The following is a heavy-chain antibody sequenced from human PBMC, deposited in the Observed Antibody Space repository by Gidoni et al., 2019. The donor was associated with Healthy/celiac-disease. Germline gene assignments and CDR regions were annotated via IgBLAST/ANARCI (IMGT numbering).Heavy chain of an antibody. CDR3: TRGYCSSTSCYPISFGY. Sequence: VQLVESGGGLVQPGRSLRLSCTASGFTFGDYAMSWVRQAPGQGLEWVGFIRSKAYGGTTEYAASVKGSFTISRDDSKSIAYLQMNSLKTEDTAVYYCTRGYCSSTSCYPISFGYWGQGTLVTVSS. CDR2: IRSKAYGGTT. CDR1: GFTFGDYA. V-gene: IGHV3-49*04. D-gene: IGHD2-2*01. J-gene: IGHJ4*02.